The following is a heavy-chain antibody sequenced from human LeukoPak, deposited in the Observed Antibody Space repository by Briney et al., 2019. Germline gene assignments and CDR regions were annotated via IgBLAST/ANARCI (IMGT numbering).Heavy chain of an antibody. CDR2: ISWDGGST. CDR1: GFTFDDYA. V-gene: IGHV3-43D*03. Sequence: GGSLRLSCAASGFTFDDYAMHWVRQAPGKGLEWVSLISWDGGSTYYADSVKGRFTISRDNSKNSLYLQMNSLRAEDTALYYCAKDIRQSRVEMIKGNFGDSSGWYGPDYWGQGTLVTVSS. J-gene: IGHJ4*02. CDR3: AKDIRQSRVEMIKGNFGDSSGWYGPDY. D-gene: IGHD6-19*01.